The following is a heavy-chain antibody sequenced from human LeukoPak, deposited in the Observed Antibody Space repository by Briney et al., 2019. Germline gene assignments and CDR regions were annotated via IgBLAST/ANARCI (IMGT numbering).Heavy chain of an antibody. CDR1: GGTFSSYA. V-gene: IGHV1-18*01. Sequence: ASVKVSCKASGGTFSSYAISWVRQAPGQGLEWMGWISAYNGNTNYAQKLQGRVTMTTDTSTSTAYMELRSLRSDDTAVYYCARDIGYCSSTSCYRFDYWGQGTLVTVSS. J-gene: IGHJ4*02. CDR2: ISAYNGNT. D-gene: IGHD2-2*02. CDR3: ARDIGYCSSTSCYRFDY.